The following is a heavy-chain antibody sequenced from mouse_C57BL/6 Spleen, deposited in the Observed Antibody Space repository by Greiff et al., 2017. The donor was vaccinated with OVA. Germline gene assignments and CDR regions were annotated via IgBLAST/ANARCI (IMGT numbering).Heavy chain of an antibody. J-gene: IGHJ2*01. Sequence: EVQRVESGGGLVKPGGSLKLSCAASGFTFSDYGMHWVRQAPEKGLEWVAYISSGSSTIYYADTVKGRFPISRDNAKNTLFLQMTSLRSEDTAMYYCARGRDGYYDYFDYWGQGTTLTVSS. D-gene: IGHD2-3*01. V-gene: IGHV5-17*01. CDR1: GFTFSDYG. CDR3: ARGRDGYYDYFDY. CDR2: ISSGSSTI.